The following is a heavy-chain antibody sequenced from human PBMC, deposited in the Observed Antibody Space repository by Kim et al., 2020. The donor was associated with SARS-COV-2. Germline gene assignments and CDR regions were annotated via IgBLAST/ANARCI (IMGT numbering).Heavy chain of an antibody. CDR1: GFTFSNYV. D-gene: IGHD3-9*01. CDR2: ISYDGTNK. J-gene: IGHJ4*02. V-gene: IGHV3-30*18. Sequence: GGSLRLSCAASGFTFSNYVMHWVRQAPGKGLEWVAVISYDGTNKYYGESVKGRFTISRDNSKNTLYLQMNSLRAEDTAVYYCAKVGNILTGYFDSSPFQYWGQGTLVSVPS. CDR3: AKVGNILTGYFDSSPFQY.